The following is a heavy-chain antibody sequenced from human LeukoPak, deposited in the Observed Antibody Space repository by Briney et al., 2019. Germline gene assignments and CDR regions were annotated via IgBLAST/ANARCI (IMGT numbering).Heavy chain of an antibody. J-gene: IGHJ4*02. CDR1: GDSISSYY. D-gene: IGHD4-11*01. CDR2: IYYSGTT. Sequence: SETLSLTCTVSGDSISSYYCDWIRQPPGKGLEWIGYIYYSGTTNYNPSLKSRVTISVDTSKNQFSLKLSSVTAADTAVYYCVRESYSRYFDYWGQGSLVTASS. V-gene: IGHV4-59*01. CDR3: VRESYSRYFDY.